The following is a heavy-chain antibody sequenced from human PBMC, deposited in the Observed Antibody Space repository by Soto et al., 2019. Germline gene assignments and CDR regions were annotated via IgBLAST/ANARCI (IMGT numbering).Heavy chain of an antibody. CDR2: ISGSGGST. D-gene: IGHD2-15*01. V-gene: IGHV3-23*01. CDR3: AKDGVNSVVVVAADACDI. J-gene: IGHJ3*02. Sequence: GGSLRLSCAASGFTFSSYAMSWVRQAPGKGLEWVSAISGSGGSTYYADSVKGRFTISRDNSKNTLYLQMNSLRAEDTAVYYCAKDGVNSVVVVAADACDIWGQGTMVTVSS. CDR1: GFTFSSYA.